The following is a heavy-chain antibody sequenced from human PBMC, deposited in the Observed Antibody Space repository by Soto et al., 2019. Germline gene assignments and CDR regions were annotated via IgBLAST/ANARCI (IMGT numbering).Heavy chain of an antibody. D-gene: IGHD6-19*01. Sequence: SETLSLTCTVSGGSISSYYWSWIRQPPGKGLEWIGYIYYSGSTNYNPSLKSRVTISVDTSKNQFSLKLSSVTAADTAVYYCARHVSMSSGWPTNYYYYYYMDVWGKGTTVTVSS. V-gene: IGHV4-59*08. CDR1: GGSISSYY. J-gene: IGHJ6*03. CDR3: ARHVSMSSGWPTNYYYYYYMDV. CDR2: IYYSGST.